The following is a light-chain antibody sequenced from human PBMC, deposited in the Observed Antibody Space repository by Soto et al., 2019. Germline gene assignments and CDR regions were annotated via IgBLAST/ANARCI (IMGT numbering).Light chain of an antibody. CDR2: GAS. J-gene: IGKJ1*01. CDR1: QDISDD. CDR3: LQNHNYPRT. Sequence: AIQMTQSPSSLSASVGDRVTITCRASQDISDDVGWYQQTPGKAPKLLISGASRLQSGVPSRFSGSGSGAAFTLTITGLRPEDSATYYCLQNHNYPRTFGQGTKV. V-gene: IGKV1-6*01.